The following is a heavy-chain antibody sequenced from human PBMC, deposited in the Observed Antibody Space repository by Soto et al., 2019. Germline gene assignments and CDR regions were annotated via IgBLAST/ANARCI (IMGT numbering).Heavy chain of an antibody. Sequence: SETLSLTCAVYGGSFSGYYWSWIRQPPGKGLEWIGEINHSGSTNYNPSLKSRVTISVDTSKNQFSLKLSSVTAADTAVYYCARWKGDFDWLLFGGRDYYMDVWGKGTTVTVS. D-gene: IGHD3-9*01. CDR3: ARWKGDFDWLLFGGRDYYMDV. J-gene: IGHJ6*03. V-gene: IGHV4-34*01. CDR1: GGSFSGYY. CDR2: INHSGST.